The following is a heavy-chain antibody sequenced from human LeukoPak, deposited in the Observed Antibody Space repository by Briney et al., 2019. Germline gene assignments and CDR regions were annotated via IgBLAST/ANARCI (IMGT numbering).Heavy chain of an antibody. CDR2: IYSGGST. J-gene: IGHJ4*02. D-gene: IGHD1-26*01. Sequence: SGGSLRLSCAASGFTVSSNYMSWVRQAPGKGLEWVSVIYSGGSTYYADSVKGRFTISRDNAKNSLYLQMNSLRAEDTAVYYCARDKERRWEPTLFDYWGQGTLVTVSS. V-gene: IGHV3-66*01. CDR3: ARDKERRWEPTLFDY. CDR1: GFTVSSNY.